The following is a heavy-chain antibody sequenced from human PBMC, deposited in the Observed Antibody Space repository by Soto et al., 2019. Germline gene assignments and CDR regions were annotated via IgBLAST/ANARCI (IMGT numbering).Heavy chain of an antibody. J-gene: IGHJ4*02. D-gene: IGHD2-2*01. Sequence: GASVKVSCKASGYTFTGYYMDWVRQAPGQGLEWMGWINPNSGGTNYAQKFQGWVTMTTDTSTSTAYMELRSLRSDDTAVYYCARGMRCSSTSCQFDCWGQGTLVTVSS. CDR2: INPNSGGT. V-gene: IGHV1-2*04. CDR3: ARGMRCSSTSCQFDC. CDR1: GYTFTGYY.